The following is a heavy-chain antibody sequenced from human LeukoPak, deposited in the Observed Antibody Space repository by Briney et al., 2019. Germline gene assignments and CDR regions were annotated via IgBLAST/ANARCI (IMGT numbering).Heavy chain of an antibody. V-gene: IGHV3-33*01. Sequence: PGRSLRLSCAASGFTFSSYGIHWVRQAPGKGLEWVALIWYDGSNRYYVDSVKGQFTISRDNSKKTVYLQMNSLRAEDTAVYYCARDPSWLGYFDYWGQGTLVTVAS. CDR2: IWYDGSNR. D-gene: IGHD3-22*01. CDR1: GFTFSSYG. CDR3: ARDPSWLGYFDY. J-gene: IGHJ4*02.